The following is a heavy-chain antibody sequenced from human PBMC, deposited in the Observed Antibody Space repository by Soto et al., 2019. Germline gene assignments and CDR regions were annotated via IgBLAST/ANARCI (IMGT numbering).Heavy chain of an antibody. CDR1: GGSISSGGYY. V-gene: IGHV4-31*03. Sequence: QVQLQESGPGLVKPSQTLSLTCTVSGGSISSGGYYWSWIRQHPGKGLAWIGYIYYSGSTYYNPSLKSRVTISVDTSKNQFSLKLSSVTAADTAVYYCARYVIAVAGPHPYGMDVWGQGTTVTVSS. CDR3: ARYVIAVAGPHPYGMDV. D-gene: IGHD6-19*01. CDR2: IYYSGST. J-gene: IGHJ6*02.